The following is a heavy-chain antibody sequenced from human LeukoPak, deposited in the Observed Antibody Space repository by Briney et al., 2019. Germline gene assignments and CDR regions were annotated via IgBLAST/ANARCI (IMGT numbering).Heavy chain of an antibody. D-gene: IGHD5-24*01. V-gene: IGHV4-59*01. CDR3: ARARGATIFQSAFDI. CDR1: GGSISSYY. J-gene: IGHJ3*02. CDR2: IYNSGST. Sequence: PSETLSRTCTVSGGSISSYYWSWIRQPPGKGLEWIGYIYNSGSTNYNSSLKSRVTISADTSKNQFSLKLSSVTAADTAVYYCARARGATIFQSAFDIWGQGTMVTVSS.